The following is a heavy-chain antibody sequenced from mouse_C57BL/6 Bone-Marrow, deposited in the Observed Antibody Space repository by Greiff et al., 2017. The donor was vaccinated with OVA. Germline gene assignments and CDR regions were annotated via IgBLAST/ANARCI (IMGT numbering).Heavy chain of an antibody. J-gene: IGHJ2*01. CDR3: AREPYFDY. V-gene: IGHV1-81*01. Sequence: QVQLKQSGAELARPGASVKLSCKASGYTFTSYGISWVKQRTGQGLEWIGEIYPRSGNTYYNGKFKGKATLTADKSSSTAYMELRSLTSEDSAVYFCAREPYFDYWGQGTTLTVSS. CDR2: IYPRSGNT. CDR1: GYTFTSYG.